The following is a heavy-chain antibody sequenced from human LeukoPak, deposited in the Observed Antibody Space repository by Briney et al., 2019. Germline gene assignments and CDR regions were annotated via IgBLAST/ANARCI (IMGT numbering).Heavy chain of an antibody. Sequence: ASVKVSCKASGYTFTGYYMHWVRQAPGQGLEWMGWINPNSGGTNYAQKFQGRVTMTRDTSISTAYMELSRLRSDDTAVYYCAGAEANWGSYRYPFDYWGQGTLVTVSS. CDR1: GYTFTGYY. CDR3: AGAEANWGSYRYPFDY. J-gene: IGHJ4*02. D-gene: IGHD3-16*02. CDR2: INPNSGGT. V-gene: IGHV1-2*02.